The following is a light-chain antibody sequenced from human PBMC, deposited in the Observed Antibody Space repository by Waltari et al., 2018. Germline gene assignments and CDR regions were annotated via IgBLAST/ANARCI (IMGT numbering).Light chain of an antibody. CDR3: CSYAGSSPHVI. CDR1: SSDVGSYKF. CDR2: GGS. Sequence: QSALTQPASVSGSPGQSITISCTGSSSDVGSYKFVSWYQQHPGKAPQLMFYGGSQRPSGVSNRFCGSNSGNTASLTISGLRAEDEAYYYCCSYAGSSPHVIFGGGTKLTVL. J-gene: IGLJ2*01. V-gene: IGLV2-23*01.